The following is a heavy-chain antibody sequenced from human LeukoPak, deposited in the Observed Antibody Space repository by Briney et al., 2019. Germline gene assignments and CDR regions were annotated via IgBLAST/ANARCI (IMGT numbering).Heavy chain of an antibody. Sequence: SETLSLTRTVSGGSISSYYWSWIRQPPGKGLEWIGYIYYSGSTNYNPSLKSRVTISVDTSKNQFSLKLSSVTAADTAVYYCARERHYYMDVWGKGTTVTVSS. D-gene: IGHD1-1*01. CDR2: IYYSGST. CDR3: ARERHYYMDV. V-gene: IGHV4-59*01. J-gene: IGHJ6*03. CDR1: GGSISSYY.